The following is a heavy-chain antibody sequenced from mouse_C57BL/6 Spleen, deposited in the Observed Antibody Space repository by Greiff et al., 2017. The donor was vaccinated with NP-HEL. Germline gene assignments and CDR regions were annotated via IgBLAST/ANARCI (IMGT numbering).Heavy chain of an antibody. CDR2: FYPGSGSI. CDR3: ARHASTVVALGPFDY. V-gene: IGHV1-62-2*01. Sequence: VQLQQSGAELVKPGASVKLSCKASGYTFTEYTIHWVKQRSGQGLEWIGWFYPGSGSIKYNEKFKDKANLTADKSSSTVYMELSSVTSEDAAVYFCARHASTVVALGPFDYWGQGTTLTVSS. D-gene: IGHD1-1*01. CDR1: GYTFTEYT. J-gene: IGHJ2*01.